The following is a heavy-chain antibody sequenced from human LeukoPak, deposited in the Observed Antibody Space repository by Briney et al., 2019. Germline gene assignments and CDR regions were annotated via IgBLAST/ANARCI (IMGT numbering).Heavy chain of an antibody. Sequence: ASVKVSCKASGGTFSSYAMSWVRQAPGKGLEWVSAISGSGGSTYYADSVKGRFTISRDNSKNTLYLQMNSLRAEDTAVYYCAKPPGAAADRGYFQHWGQAPWSPSPQ. CDR3: AKPPGAAADRGYFQH. CDR1: GGTFSSYA. CDR2: ISGSGGST. V-gene: IGHV3-23*01. J-gene: IGHJ1*01. D-gene: IGHD6-13*01.